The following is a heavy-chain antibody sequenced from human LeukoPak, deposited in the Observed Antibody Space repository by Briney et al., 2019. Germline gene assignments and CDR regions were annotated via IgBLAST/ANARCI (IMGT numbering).Heavy chain of an antibody. J-gene: IGHJ4*02. CDR1: GFTFSSHA. V-gene: IGHV3-23*01. Sequence: GGSLRLSCAASGFTFSSHAMNWVRQAPGKGLEWVSSIGGIGASTYYADSVKGRFTISRDNSKHTLYLQMNSLRAEDTAVYYCAKDLRVHTPPYCSGGSCYSDYWGQGTLVTVSS. CDR3: AKDLRVHTPPYCSGGSCYSDY. CDR2: IGGIGAST. D-gene: IGHD2-15*01.